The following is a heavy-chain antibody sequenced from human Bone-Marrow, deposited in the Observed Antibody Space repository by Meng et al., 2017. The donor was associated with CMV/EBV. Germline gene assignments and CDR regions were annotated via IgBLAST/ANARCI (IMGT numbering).Heavy chain of an antibody. D-gene: IGHD6-13*01. CDR3: ARDLTPAYSSSWYYYYGMDV. CDR1: SYS. V-gene: IGHV3-21*01. Sequence: SYSMNWVRQAPGKGLEWVSSISSSSSYIYYADSVKGRFTISRDNAKNSLYLQMNSLRAEDTAVYYCARDLTPAYSSSWYYYYGMDVWGQGTTVTVSS. J-gene: IGHJ6*02. CDR2: ISSSSSYI.